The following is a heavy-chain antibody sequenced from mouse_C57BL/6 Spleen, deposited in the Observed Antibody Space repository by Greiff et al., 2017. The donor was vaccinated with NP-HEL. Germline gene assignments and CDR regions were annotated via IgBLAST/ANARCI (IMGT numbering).Heavy chain of an antibody. V-gene: IGHV3-6*01. J-gene: IGHJ3*01. CDR1: GYSITSGYY. CDR3: AREGGIYYDYDVFAY. Sequence: EVQLQQSGPGLVKPSQSLSLTCSVTGYSITSGYYWNWIRQFPGNKLEWMGYISYDGSNNYNPSLKNRISITRDTSKNQFFLKLNSVTTEDTATYYCAREGGIYYDYDVFAYWGQGTLVTVSA. CDR2: ISYDGSN. D-gene: IGHD2-4*01.